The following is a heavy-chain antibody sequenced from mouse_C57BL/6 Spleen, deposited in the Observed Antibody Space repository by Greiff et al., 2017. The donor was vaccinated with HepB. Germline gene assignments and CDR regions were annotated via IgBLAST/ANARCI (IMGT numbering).Heavy chain of an antibody. J-gene: IGHJ2*01. CDR1: GYSFTSYY. CDR3: AREGLGRYYFDY. V-gene: IGHV1-66*01. D-gene: IGHD4-1*01. Sequence: VQLQQSGPELVKPGASVKISCKASGYSFTSYYIHWVKQRPGQGLEWIGWIYPGSGNTKYNEKFKGKATLTADTSSSPAYMQLSSLTSEDSAVYYCAREGLGRYYFDYWGQGTTLTVSS. CDR2: IYPGSGNT.